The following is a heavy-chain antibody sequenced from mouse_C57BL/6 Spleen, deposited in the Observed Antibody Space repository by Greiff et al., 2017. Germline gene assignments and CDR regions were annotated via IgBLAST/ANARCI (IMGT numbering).Heavy chain of an antibody. CDR1: GFTFSSYT. Sequence: EVQLVESGAGLVKPGGSLKLSCAASGFTFSSYTMSWVRQTPEKRLEWVATISGGGGNTYYPDSVKGRFTISRDNAKNTLYLQMSSLGSEDTALYYCARSNWDFDGWGQGATLTV. CDR2: ISGGGGNT. J-gene: IGHJ2*01. V-gene: IGHV5-9*01. CDR3: ARSNWDFDG. D-gene: IGHD4-1*01.